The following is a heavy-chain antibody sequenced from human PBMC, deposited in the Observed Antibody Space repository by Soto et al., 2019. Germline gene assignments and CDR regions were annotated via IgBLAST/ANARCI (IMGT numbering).Heavy chain of an antibody. V-gene: IGHV3-53*01. J-gene: IGHJ6*02. CDR1: GFTVSSNY. CDR3: ATPFQQLVDYYYYGMDV. Sequence: GGSLRLSCAASGFTVSSNYMSWVRQAPGKGLEWVSVIYSGGSTYYADSVKGRFTISRDNSKNTLYLQMNSLRAEDTAVYYCATPFQQLVDYYYYGMDVWGQGTTVTVSS. D-gene: IGHD6-6*01. CDR2: IYSGGST.